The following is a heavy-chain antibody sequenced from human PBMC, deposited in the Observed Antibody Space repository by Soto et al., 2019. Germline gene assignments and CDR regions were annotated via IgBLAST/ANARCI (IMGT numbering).Heavy chain of an antibody. V-gene: IGHV1-69*01. Sequence: QVQLVQSGAEVKKPGSSVKVSCKASRGTFSSLAISWVRQAPGQGLEWMGGLVPVFGTANYAQKFQDRVTITADESTSTSYMELSRLRSEDTAVYYCARSPGVFDYWGQGTLVTVSA. J-gene: IGHJ4*02. CDR2: LVPVFGTA. D-gene: IGHD3-10*01. CDR1: RGTFSSLA. CDR3: ARSPGVFDY.